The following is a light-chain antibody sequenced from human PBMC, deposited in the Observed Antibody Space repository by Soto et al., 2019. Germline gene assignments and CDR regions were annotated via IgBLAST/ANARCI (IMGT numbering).Light chain of an antibody. CDR3: QTWGTGIRAV. J-gene: IGLJ7*01. CDR2: LNSDGSH. CDR1: SGHSSYA. V-gene: IGLV4-69*01. Sequence: QLVLTQSPSASASLGASVKLTCTLSSGHSSYAIAWHQQQPEKGPRYLMKLNSDGSHSKGDGIPDRFSGSSSGAERYLTISSLQSEDEADYYCQTWGTGIRAVFGGGTQLTVL.